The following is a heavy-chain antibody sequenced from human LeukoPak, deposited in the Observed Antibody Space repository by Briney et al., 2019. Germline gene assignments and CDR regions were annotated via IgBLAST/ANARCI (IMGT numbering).Heavy chain of an antibody. Sequence: GGSLRLSCAASGFTVSSNYMSWVRQAPGKGLEWVSVIYSGGSTYYADSVKGRFTISRDNSKNTLYLQMYSLRAEDTAVYYCAREGPYCSGGSCYRVDYWGQGTLVTVSS. CDR3: AREGPYCSGGSCYRVDY. J-gene: IGHJ4*02. CDR1: GFTVSSNY. CDR2: IYSGGST. D-gene: IGHD2-15*01. V-gene: IGHV3-53*01.